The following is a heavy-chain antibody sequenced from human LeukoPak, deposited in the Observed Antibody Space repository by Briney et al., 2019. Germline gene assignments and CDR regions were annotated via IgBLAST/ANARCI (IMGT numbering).Heavy chain of an antibody. Sequence: PGGSLRLSCAASGFTFSSYAMSWLRQAPGKGLEWVSAISGRGDTIFYADSLKGRFTVSRDNSKNTLYLQMNSLRAEDTAVYYCAKATMATTYFDYWGQGTLVTVSS. J-gene: IGHJ4*02. CDR1: GFTFSSYA. D-gene: IGHD5-24*01. CDR2: ISGRGDTI. CDR3: AKATMATTYFDY. V-gene: IGHV3-23*01.